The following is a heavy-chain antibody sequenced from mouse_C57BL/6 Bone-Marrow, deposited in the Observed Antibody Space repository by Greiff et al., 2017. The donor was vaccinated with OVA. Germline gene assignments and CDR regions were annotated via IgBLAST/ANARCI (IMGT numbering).Heavy chain of an antibody. CDR3: AKGGYDYDPWYFDV. D-gene: IGHD2-4*01. CDR2: IWRGGST. J-gene: IGHJ1*03. CDR1: GFSLTSYG. V-gene: IGHV2-5*01. Sequence: VKLQQSGPGLVQPSQSLSITCTVSGFSLTSYGVHWVRQSPGKGLEWLGVIWRGGSTDYNAAFMSRLSITKDNSKSQVFFKMNSLQADDTAIYYCAKGGYDYDPWYFDVWGTGTTVTVSS.